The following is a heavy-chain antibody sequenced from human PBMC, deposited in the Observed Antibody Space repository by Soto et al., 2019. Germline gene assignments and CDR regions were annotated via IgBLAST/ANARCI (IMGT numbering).Heavy chain of an antibody. CDR1: GYSFTDYH. V-gene: IGHV1-2*04. CDR3: ARGAVAGSNWFDP. J-gene: IGHJ5*02. CDR2: INPKSGGT. Sequence: ASVKVSCKASGYSFTDYHIHWVRQAPGQGLEWLGRINPKSGGTSTAQKFQGWVTMTRDRSISTVYMELTRLRSDDTAVYYCARGAVAGSNWFDPWGQGTLVTVSS. D-gene: IGHD6-19*01.